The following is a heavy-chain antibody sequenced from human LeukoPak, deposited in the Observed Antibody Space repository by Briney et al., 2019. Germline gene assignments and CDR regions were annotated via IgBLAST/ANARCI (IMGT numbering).Heavy chain of an antibody. CDR1: GFTFNNYA. J-gene: IGHJ4*01. CDR2: ISYDGSNK. Sequence: GRSLRLSCAASGFTFNNYALHWVRQAPGKGLEWVAVISYDGSNKYCADSVKGRFTISRDNSKNTLYLQMNSLRAEDTAVYYCAREGTIVNTIRPTYYFDYWGQEPWSPSPQ. D-gene: IGHD5-12*01. V-gene: IGHV3-30*04. CDR3: AREGTIVNTIRPTYYFDY.